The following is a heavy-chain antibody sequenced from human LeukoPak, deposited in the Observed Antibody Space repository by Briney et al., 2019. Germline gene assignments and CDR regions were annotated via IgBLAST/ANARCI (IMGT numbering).Heavy chain of an antibody. CDR1: GGSISSYY. CDR2: INHSGST. Sequence: SETLSLTCTVSGGSISSYYWSWIRQPPGKGLEWIGEINHSGSTNYNPSLKSRVTISVDTSKNQFSLKLSSVTAADTAVYYCARGGRWLQNLPRVQGTKGYFDYWGQGTLVTVSS. CDR3: ARGGRWLQNLPRVQGTKGYFDY. V-gene: IGHV4-34*01. J-gene: IGHJ4*02. D-gene: IGHD1-1*01.